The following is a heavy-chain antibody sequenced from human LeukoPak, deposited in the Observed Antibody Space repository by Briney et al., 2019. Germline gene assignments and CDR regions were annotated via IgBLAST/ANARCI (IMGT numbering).Heavy chain of an antibody. J-gene: IGHJ4*02. D-gene: IGHD3-10*01. V-gene: IGHV3-49*03. CDR3: TRYPYGSISGFDY. CDR1: GFMFGDYT. Sequence: GGSLRLSCTSSGFMFGDYTMSWFRQAPGKGLEWVGFIRSKAYGGTTEYAASVKGRFTISRDDSKSIAYLQMNSLKSEDTAVYYCTRYPYGSISGFDYWGQGTLVTVSS. CDR2: IRSKAYGGTT.